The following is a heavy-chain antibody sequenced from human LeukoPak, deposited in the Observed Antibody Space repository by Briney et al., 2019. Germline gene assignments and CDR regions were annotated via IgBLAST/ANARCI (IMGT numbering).Heavy chain of an antibody. V-gene: IGHV3-23*01. J-gene: IGHJ4*02. CDR1: GFTFSSYS. D-gene: IGHD6-13*01. CDR3: AKGIAAAGFDY. CDR2: ISGSGGST. Sequence: GGSLRLSCAASGFTFSSYSMNWVRQAPGKGLEWVSAISGSGGSTYYADSVKGRFTISRDNSKNTLYLQMNSLRAEDTAVYYCAKGIAAAGFDYWGQGTLVTVSS.